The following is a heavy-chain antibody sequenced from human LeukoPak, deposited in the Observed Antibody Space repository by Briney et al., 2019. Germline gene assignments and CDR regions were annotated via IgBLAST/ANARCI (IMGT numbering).Heavy chain of an antibody. V-gene: IGHV4-34*01. Sequence: SETLSLTCAVYGGSFSGYYWSWIRQPPGKGLEWIGEINHSGSTNYNPSLKSRVTISVDTSKNQFSLKLSSVTAADTAVYYCARGRITIFGVKPLDYWGREPWSPSPQ. CDR3: ARGRITIFGVKPLDY. D-gene: IGHD3-3*01. J-gene: IGHJ4*02. CDR1: GGSFSGYY. CDR2: INHSGST.